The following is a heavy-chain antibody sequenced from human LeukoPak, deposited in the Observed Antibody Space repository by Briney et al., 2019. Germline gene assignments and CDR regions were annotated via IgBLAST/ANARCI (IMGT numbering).Heavy chain of an antibody. V-gene: IGHV4-59*07. Sequence: SDPLSLPCSVWGGSISSYYWSWIPQPPGKPREGMGHIYSMRSTNYTPSLKSRVTISVDTSKNQFSLKLSSVTAADTAVYYCASRSSIWSGYQDTLYYFDSWGQGTLVTVSS. CDR2: IYSMRST. CDR3: ASRSSIWSGYQDTLYYFDS. J-gene: IGHJ4*02. D-gene: IGHD3-3*01. CDR1: GGSISSYY.